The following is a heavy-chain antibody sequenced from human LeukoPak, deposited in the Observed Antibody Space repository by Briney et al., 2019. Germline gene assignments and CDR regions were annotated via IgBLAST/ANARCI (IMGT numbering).Heavy chain of an antibody. D-gene: IGHD2-2*01. V-gene: IGHV3-30*02. CDR2: IRYDGSNK. CDR1: GFTFSSYG. CDR3: AKGEYCSSTSCAPFDP. Sequence: GGSLRLSCAASGFTFSSYGMHWVRQAPGKGLEWVAFIRYDGSNKYYADSVKGRLTISRDNSKNTLYLQMNSLRAEDTAVYYCAKGEYCSSTSCAPFDPWGQGTLVTVSS. J-gene: IGHJ5*02.